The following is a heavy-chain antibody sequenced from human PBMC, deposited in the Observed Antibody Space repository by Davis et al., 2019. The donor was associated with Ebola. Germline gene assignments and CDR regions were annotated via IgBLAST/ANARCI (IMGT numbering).Heavy chain of an antibody. CDR2: IWYDGSNK. CDR1: GFTFSSYG. D-gene: IGHD2-15*01. V-gene: IGHV3-33*01. Sequence: GESLKISCAASGFTFSSYGMHWVRQAPGKGLEWVAVIWYDGSNKYYADSVKGRFTISRDNSKNTLYLQMNSLRAEDTAVYYCARSCSGGSCYSGYWGQGTLVTVSS. J-gene: IGHJ4*02. CDR3: ARSCSGGSCYSGY.